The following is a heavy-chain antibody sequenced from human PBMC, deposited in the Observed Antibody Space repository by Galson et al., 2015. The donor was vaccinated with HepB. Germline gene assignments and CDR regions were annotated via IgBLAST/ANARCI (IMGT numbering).Heavy chain of an antibody. D-gene: IGHD3-22*01. CDR2: IKQDGSEK. CDR3: ARAAVYYYDSSGYPTQIYFDY. Sequence: SLRLSCAASGFTFSSYWMSWVRQAPGKGLEWVANIKQDGSEKYYVDSVKGRFTISRDNAKNSLYLQMNSLRAEDTAVYYCARAAVYYYDSSGYPTQIYFDYWGQGTLVTVSS. J-gene: IGHJ4*02. V-gene: IGHV3-7*03. CDR1: GFTFSSYW.